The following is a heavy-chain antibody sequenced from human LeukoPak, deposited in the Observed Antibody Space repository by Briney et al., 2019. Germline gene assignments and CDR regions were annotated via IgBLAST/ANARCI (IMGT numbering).Heavy chain of an antibody. CDR1: GGSISSYY. V-gene: IGHV4-59*01. CDR2: IYYSGST. Sequence: SETLSLTCTVSGGSISSYYWSWIRQPPGKGLEWIGYIYYSGSTNYNPSLKSRVTISVDTSKNQSSLKLSSVTAADTAVYYCARGAPIPTYYDSMSGFDYWGQGTLVTVSS. J-gene: IGHJ4*02. D-gene: IGHD3-22*01. CDR3: ARGAPIPTYYDSMSGFDY.